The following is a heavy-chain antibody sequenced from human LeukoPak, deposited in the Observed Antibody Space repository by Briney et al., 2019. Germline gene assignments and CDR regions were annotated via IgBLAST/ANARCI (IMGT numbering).Heavy chain of an antibody. J-gene: IGHJ4*02. D-gene: IGHD3-3*01. Sequence: GRSLRLSCAASGFTFSSYAMHWVRQAPGKGLEWAAVISYDGSNKYYADSVKGRFTISRDNSKNTPYLQMNSLRAEDTAVYYCARDSRVMDFWSGYYSNYYFDYWGQGTLVTVSS. CDR2: ISYDGSNK. CDR3: ARDSRVMDFWSGYYSNYYFDY. V-gene: IGHV3-30*04. CDR1: GFTFSSYA.